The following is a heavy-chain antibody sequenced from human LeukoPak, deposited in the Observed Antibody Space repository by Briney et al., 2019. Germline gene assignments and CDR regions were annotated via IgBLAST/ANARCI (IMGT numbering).Heavy chain of an antibody. Sequence: ASVKVSCNASGYPFTVYYKHWVRQPPGQGREWMGCIIPKCGGKNNALKFQGRATMPRDTSSSTAYRELSSLRSDDRAVCYCARETYYDDSSGYDYWGEGALVTVSS. CDR1: GYPFTVYY. D-gene: IGHD3-22*01. CDR3: ARETYYDDSSGYDY. J-gene: IGHJ4*02. V-gene: IGHV1-2*02. CDR2: IIPKCGGK.